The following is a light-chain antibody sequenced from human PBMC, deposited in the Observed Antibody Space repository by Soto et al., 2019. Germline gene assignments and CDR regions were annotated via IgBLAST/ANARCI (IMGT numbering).Light chain of an antibody. V-gene: IGLV4-69*01. Sequence: QPVLTQSPSASASLGASVKLTCTLSSGHSNYAIAWNQQQSEKGPRYLMKLNSDGSHSKGDGIPDRFSGSSSGAERYLTISSLQSEDEAYYYCQTWGSGIVVFGGGTQLTVL. J-gene: IGLJ2*01. CDR2: LNSDGSH. CDR3: QTWGSGIVV. CDR1: SGHSNYA.